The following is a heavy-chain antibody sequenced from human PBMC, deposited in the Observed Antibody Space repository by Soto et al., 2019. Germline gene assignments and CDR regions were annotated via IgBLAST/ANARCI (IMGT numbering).Heavy chain of an antibody. CDR1: GFTFDDYA. CDR3: ARVVTIAAAGTGYHYYYGMDV. Sequence: PGGSLRLSCAASGFTFDDYAMHWVRQVPGKGLEWVSSISSSSSYIYYADSVKGRFTISRDNAKNSLYLQMNSLRAEDTAVYYCARVVTIAAAGTGYHYYYGMDVWGQGTTVTVAS. CDR2: ISSSSSYI. V-gene: IGHV3-21*01. D-gene: IGHD6-13*01. J-gene: IGHJ6*02.